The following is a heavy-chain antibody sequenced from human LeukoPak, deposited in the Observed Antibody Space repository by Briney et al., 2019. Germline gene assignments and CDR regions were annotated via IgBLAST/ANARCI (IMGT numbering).Heavy chain of an antibody. CDR3: AKDHGAGSYYNHPDY. CDR2: IGDTGGTT. J-gene: IGHJ4*02. Sequence: TGGSLRLSCAASGFTFSNYAMSWVRQAPGKGLEWVSGIGDTGGTTFYADSVKGRFTISRDNSKNTLSLQMNSLRAEDTAVYCCAKDHGAGSYYNHPDYWGQGTLVTVSS. V-gene: IGHV3-23*01. D-gene: IGHD3-10*01. CDR1: GFTFSNYA.